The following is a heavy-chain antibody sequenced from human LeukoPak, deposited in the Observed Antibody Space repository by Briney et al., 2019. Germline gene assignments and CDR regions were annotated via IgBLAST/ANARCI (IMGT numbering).Heavy chain of an antibody. CDR1: GYSISSGYY. J-gene: IGHJ4*02. V-gene: IGHV4-38-2*02. D-gene: IGHD2-15*01. CDR2: IYHSGST. Sequence: SETLSLTCAVSGYSISSGYYWGWIRQPPGKGLEWIGSIYHSGSTYYNPSLKSRVTISVDTSKNQFSLKLSSVTAADTAVYYCARDPPRGYCSGGSCDGVYYWGQGTLVIVSS. CDR3: ARDPPRGYCSGGSCDGVYY.